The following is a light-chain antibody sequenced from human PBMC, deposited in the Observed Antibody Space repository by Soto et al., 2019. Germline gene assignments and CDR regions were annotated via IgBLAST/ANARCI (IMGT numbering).Light chain of an antibody. Sequence: DIQMTQSPSSLSASVGDRVTITCRASQSISSYLNWYQQKPGKAPNLLIYAASSLQSGVPSRFSGSGSGTDFTLTISSLQPEDFATYYCQQSYSLWTFGQGTKVDIK. V-gene: IGKV1-39*01. CDR3: QQSYSLWT. CDR2: AAS. J-gene: IGKJ1*01. CDR1: QSISSY.